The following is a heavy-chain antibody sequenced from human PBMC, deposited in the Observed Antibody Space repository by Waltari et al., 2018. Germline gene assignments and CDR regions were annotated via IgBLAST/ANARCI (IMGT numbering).Heavy chain of an antibody. CDR3: VREVGYTNSAT. CDR2: LSNGNDVS. Sequence: LESGGASVQPGGSLRLPCAASGFNVNDNTMSWVRQPPGKGLEWVSSLSNGNDVSYQSDSVKGRFTTSRDIAGNSIYLQMSGLRSEDTAIYYCVREVGYTNSATWGQGTLVNVSP. CDR1: GFNVNDNT. V-gene: IGHV3-23*01. D-gene: IGHD4-4*01. J-gene: IGHJ4*02.